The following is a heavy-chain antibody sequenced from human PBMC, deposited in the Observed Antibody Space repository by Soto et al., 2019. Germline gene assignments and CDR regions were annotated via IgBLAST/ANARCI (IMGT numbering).Heavy chain of an antibody. J-gene: IGHJ5*02. D-gene: IGHD6-13*01. Sequence: QVQLVQSGAEVKKPGSSVKVSCKASGGTFSSYAISWVRQAPGQGLEWMGGIIPIFGTANYAQKLQGRVTIAADESTSTAYMELSSLRSEDTAVYYCARDLPADDGGIYNWFDPWGQGTLVTVSS. CDR2: IIPIFGTA. V-gene: IGHV1-69*01. CDR1: GGTFSSYA. CDR3: ARDLPADDGGIYNWFDP.